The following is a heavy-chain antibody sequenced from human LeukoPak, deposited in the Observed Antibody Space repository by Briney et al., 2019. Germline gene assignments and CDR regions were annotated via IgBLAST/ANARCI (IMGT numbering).Heavy chain of an antibody. CDR2: IKQDGSEK. CDR1: GFPFSTYW. J-gene: IGHJ4*02. Sequence: TGGSLRLSCAASGFPFSTYWMSWVRQAPGKGLEWVANIKQDGSEKYYVDSVKGRFTISRDNAKNSLYLQMNSLRAEDTAVYYCARARPLGVSYYFDYWGQGTLVTVSS. V-gene: IGHV3-7*01. D-gene: IGHD5/OR15-5a*01. CDR3: ARARPLGVSYYFDY.